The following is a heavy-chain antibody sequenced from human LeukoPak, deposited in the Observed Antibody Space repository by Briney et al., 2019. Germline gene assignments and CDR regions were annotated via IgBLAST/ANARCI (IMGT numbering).Heavy chain of an antibody. Sequence: GGSLRLSCAASGFTFSSYSMNWVRQAPGKGLEWVSSISSSSYIYYADSVKGRFTISRDNAKNSLYLQMNSLRAEDTAVYYCAREGAVVVPADGWFDPWGKGTLVTVSS. CDR2: ISSSSYI. CDR3: AREGAVVVPADGWFDP. D-gene: IGHD2-2*01. CDR1: GFTFSSYS. J-gene: IGHJ5*02. V-gene: IGHV3-21*01.